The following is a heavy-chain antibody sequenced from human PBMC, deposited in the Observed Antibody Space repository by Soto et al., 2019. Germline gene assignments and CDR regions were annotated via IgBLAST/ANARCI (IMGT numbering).Heavy chain of an antibody. J-gene: IGHJ4*02. D-gene: IGHD3-10*01. V-gene: IGHV1-69*02. CDR1: GDTFNFYS. CDR3: ESSYGSGSRAFDD. CDR2: VNPIVSMS. Sequence: QVQLVQSGAEVKRPGASVKVSCKASGDTFNFYSINWVRQAPGLGLEWMGRVNPIVSMSNYAQKFQGRVTMTADNSTSTAYMELSSLRSEDTAIYYYESSYGSGSRAFDDWGQGALVTVSS.